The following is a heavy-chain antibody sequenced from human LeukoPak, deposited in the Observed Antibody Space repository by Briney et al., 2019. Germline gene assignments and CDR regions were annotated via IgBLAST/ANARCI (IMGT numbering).Heavy chain of an antibody. CDR3: TRRQWSVYEGYFDY. CDR1: GDSVSSGSFS. V-gene: IGHV6-1*01. Sequence: SQTLSLTCAISGDSVSSGSFSWNWFRQSPSRGLEWLGRTYFSSKWYDDYAESLKSRITISPDTSKNQVSLQLNSVTPEDTAVYYCTRRQWSVYEGYFDYWGQGTLVTVSS. J-gene: IGHJ4*02. CDR2: TYFSSKWYD. D-gene: IGHD5/OR15-5a*01.